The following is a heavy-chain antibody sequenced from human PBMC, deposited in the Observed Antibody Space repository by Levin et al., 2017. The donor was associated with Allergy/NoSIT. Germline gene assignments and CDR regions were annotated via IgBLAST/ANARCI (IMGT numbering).Heavy chain of an antibody. V-gene: IGHV3-23*01. D-gene: IGHD5-18*01. CDR1: GFTFSSYA. CDR2: ISGSGGST. J-gene: IGHJ4*02. Sequence: QAGGSLRLSCAASGFTFSSYAMSWVRQAPGKGLEWVSAISGSGGSTYYADSVKGRFTISRDNSKNTLHLQMNSLRAEDTAVYYCAKDLGSGYSYGYFDYWGQGTLVTVSS. CDR3: AKDLGSGYSYGYFDY.